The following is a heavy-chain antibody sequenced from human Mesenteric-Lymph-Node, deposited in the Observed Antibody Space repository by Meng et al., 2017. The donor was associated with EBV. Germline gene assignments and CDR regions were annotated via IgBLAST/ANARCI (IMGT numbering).Heavy chain of an antibody. CDR1: GGSISSSNW. J-gene: IGHJ2*01. D-gene: IGHD1-26*01. CDR2: IYHGGST. V-gene: IGHV4-4*02. Sequence: QVQLQESGPGLLRPSGTLSLTCFVSGGSISSSNWWSWVRQSPGKGLEWIGEIYHGGSTNYNPSLKSRVTMSVDKSQNQFSLKLTAVTAADRAIYYCARGEIVRGEWYFDLWGRGTLVTVSS. CDR3: ARGEIVRGEWYFDL.